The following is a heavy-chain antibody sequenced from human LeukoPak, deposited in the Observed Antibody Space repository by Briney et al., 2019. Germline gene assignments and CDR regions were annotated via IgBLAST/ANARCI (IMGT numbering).Heavy chain of an antibody. CDR1: GFTFRNYR. CDR3: ARDFTDYGVNYLDL. J-gene: IGHJ5*02. CDR2: ISRSSDYI. Sequence: GGSLRLSCIASGFTFRNYRMNWVRQAPGKGLEWVSSISRSSDYIFYADSLKGRFTISRDNAKNSLYLQMSSLRAEDTALYYCARDFTDYGVNYLDLWGQGTLVTASS. D-gene: IGHD4-17*01. V-gene: IGHV3-21*01.